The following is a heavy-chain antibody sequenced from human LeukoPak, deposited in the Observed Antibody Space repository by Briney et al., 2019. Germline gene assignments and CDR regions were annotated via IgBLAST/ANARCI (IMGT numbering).Heavy chain of an antibody. CDR1: GGTFSSYT. J-gene: IGHJ6*02. V-gene: IGHV1-69*02. CDR3: ARTTYYSDYYYYGMDV. Sequence: SVKVSCKASGGTFSSYTISWVRQAPGQGLEWMGRIIPILGIANYAQKFQGRVTITADKSTSTAYMELSSLRSEDTAVYYCARTTYYSDYYYYGMDVWGQGTTVTVSS. D-gene: IGHD4-11*01. CDR2: IIPILGIA.